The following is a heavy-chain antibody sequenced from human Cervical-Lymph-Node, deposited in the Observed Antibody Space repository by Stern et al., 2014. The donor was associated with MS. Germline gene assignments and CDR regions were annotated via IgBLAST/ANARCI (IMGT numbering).Heavy chain of an antibody. Sequence: QVQLQQWGAGLLKPSETLSLTCAVYGGSFSGYYWSWIRQSPGKGLEWIGEINHSGNTNYNPSLKSRVTISADTSRSQFSRKLGSVTAADTAVYYWARYTVRDWFDPWGQGTLVIVSS. J-gene: IGHJ5*02. CDR1: GGSFSGYY. V-gene: IGHV4-34*01. D-gene: IGHD4-17*01. CDR2: INHSGNT. CDR3: ARYTVRDWFDP.